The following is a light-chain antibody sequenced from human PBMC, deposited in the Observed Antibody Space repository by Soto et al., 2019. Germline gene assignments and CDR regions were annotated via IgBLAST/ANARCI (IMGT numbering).Light chain of an antibody. J-gene: IGKJ1*01. CDR1: QSVSSN. Sequence: EIVLTQSPGTLSLSPGERATLSCRASQSVSSNLAWYQQKPGQAPRLLIYGASTRATGIPARFSGSGSGTDFTLTISSLEPEDFAVYYCQQRSNWPPLTFGQGTKVDIK. CDR3: QQRSNWPPLT. V-gene: IGKV3-11*01. CDR2: GAS.